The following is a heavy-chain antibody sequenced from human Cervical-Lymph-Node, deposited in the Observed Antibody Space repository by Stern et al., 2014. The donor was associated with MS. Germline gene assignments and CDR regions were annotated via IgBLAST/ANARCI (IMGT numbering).Heavy chain of an antibody. J-gene: IGHJ4*02. CDR2: IIPIFGTA. D-gene: IGHD2-2*01. V-gene: IGHV1-69*01. CDR3: ARVGGYCSSTSCYADY. Sequence: VQLVQSGAEVKKPGSSVKVSCKASGRTFSSYAISWVRQAPGQGLEWMGGIIPIFGTANYAQKFQGRVTITADASTSTAYMELSSLRSEDTAVYYCARVGGYCSSTSCYADYWGQGTLVTVSS. CDR1: GRTFSSYA.